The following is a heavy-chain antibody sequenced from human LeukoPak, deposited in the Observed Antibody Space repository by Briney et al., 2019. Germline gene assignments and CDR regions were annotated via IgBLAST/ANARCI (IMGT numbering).Heavy chain of an antibody. J-gene: IGHJ4*02. Sequence: NHGESLKISFKGSGXSFTSYCISWVRQMPGKGLEWMGRIDPSDSYTNYSPSFQGHVTISADKSISTAYLQWSSLKASDTAMYYCARSGDGDYFDYWGQGTLVTVSS. CDR2: IDPSDSYT. CDR1: GXSFTSYC. CDR3: ARSGDGDYFDY. V-gene: IGHV5-10-1*01. D-gene: IGHD7-27*01.